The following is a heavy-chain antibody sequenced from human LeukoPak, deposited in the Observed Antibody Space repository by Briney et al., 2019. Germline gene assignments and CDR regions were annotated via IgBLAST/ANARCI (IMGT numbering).Heavy chain of an antibody. D-gene: IGHD3-22*01. CDR3: AREGVVSGYYRMSAFDI. V-gene: IGHV3-66*01. Sequence: GGSLRLSCAASGFTFSTYYMHWVRQAPGKGLEWVSVIYSGGSTYYADSVKGRFTISRDNSKNTLYLQMNSLRAEDTAVYYCAREGVVSGYYRMSAFDIWGQGTMVTVSS. CDR2: IYSGGST. J-gene: IGHJ3*02. CDR1: GFTFSTYY.